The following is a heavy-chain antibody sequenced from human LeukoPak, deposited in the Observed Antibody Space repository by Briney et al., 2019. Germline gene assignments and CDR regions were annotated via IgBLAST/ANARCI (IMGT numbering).Heavy chain of an antibody. Sequence: ASVKVSCKASGFTFTSSAMQWVRQARGQRLEWIGWIVVGSGNTNYAQKFQERVTITRDMSTSTAYMELSSLRSEDTAVYYCAASEWEPDLGYYGMDVWGQGTTVTVSS. CDR2: IVVGSGNT. J-gene: IGHJ6*02. CDR3: AASEWEPDLGYYGMDV. V-gene: IGHV1-58*02. D-gene: IGHD1-26*01. CDR1: GFTFTSSA.